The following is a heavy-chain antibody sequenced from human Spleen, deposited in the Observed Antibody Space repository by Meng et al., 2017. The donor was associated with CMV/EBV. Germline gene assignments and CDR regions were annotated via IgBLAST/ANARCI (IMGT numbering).Heavy chain of an antibody. V-gene: IGHV1-2*02. CDR2: IYPKSGGT. Sequence: SVKVSCKASGYTFNAYYMHWVRQAPGQGLEWMGWIYPKSGGTKYAQKFQGRVTMTRDTSINTVYMELSRLSSDDTAVYYCARDGRFLEWVLNDDFYDGMDVWGQGTTVTVSS. CDR3: ARDGRFLEWVLNDDFYDGMDV. CDR1: GYTFNAYY. J-gene: IGHJ6*02. D-gene: IGHD3-3*01.